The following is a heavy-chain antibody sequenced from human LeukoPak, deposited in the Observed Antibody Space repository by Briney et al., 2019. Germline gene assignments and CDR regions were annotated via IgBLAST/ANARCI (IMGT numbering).Heavy chain of an antibody. D-gene: IGHD6-19*01. CDR3: ARGTEIAVAGTFDY. CDR2: IIPIFGTA. V-gene: IGHV1-69*05. J-gene: IGHJ4*02. Sequence: ASVKVSCKASGGTSSSYAISWVRQAPGQGLEWMGRIIPIFGTADYAQKFQGRVTITTNESTSTAYMELSSLRSEDTAVYYCARGTEIAVAGTFDYWGQGTLVTVSS. CDR1: GGTSSSYA.